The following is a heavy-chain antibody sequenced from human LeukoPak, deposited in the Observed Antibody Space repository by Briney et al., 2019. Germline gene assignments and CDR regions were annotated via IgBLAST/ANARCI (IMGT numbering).Heavy chain of an antibody. D-gene: IGHD3-22*01. Sequence: PGGSLRLSCAASGFTFSVYEMNWVRQAPGKGLEWVSYSSSSGSSIYYADSVKGRFTISRDNAKNSLYLQMNSLRAEDTAVYYCARNPSYYYDSTGYYFDYWGQGTLVTVSS. CDR2: SSSSGSSI. J-gene: IGHJ4*02. V-gene: IGHV3-48*03. CDR1: GFTFSVYE. CDR3: ARNPSYYYDSTGYYFDY.